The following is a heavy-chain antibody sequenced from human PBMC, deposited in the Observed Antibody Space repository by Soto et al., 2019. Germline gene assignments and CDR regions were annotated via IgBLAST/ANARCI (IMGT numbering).Heavy chain of an antibody. Sequence: QVQLVQSGAEVKKPGSSVKVSCKASGGTFSSYTISWVRQAPGQGLEWMGRIIPILGIANYAQKFQGRVTITADKSTSTAYMELSSLRSEDTAVYYCARGHDCGDYGSVSWGQGTLVTVSS. CDR3: ARGHDCGDYGSVS. D-gene: IGHD4-17*01. V-gene: IGHV1-69*02. J-gene: IGHJ5*02. CDR1: GGTFSSYT. CDR2: IIPILGIA.